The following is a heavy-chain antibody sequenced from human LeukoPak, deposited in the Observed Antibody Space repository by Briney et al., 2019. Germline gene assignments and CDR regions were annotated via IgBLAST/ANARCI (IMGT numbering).Heavy chain of an antibody. J-gene: IGHJ4*02. CDR2: ISYDGSNK. D-gene: IGHD5-12*01. Sequence: GGSLRLSCAASGFTFSSYAMHWVRQAPGKGLEWVAVISYDGSNKYYADSVKGRFTISRDDSKNTLYLQMNSLRAEDTAVYYCARTMVATFSYWGQGTLVTVSS. V-gene: IGHV3-30-3*01. CDR1: GFTFSSYA. CDR3: ARTMVATFSY.